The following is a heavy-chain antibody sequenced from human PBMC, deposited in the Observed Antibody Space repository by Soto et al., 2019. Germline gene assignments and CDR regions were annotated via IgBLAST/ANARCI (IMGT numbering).Heavy chain of an antibody. CDR1: RFSFSIYA. J-gene: IGHJ3*02. V-gene: IGHV3-30-3*01. CDR2: ISYDGGNE. CDR3: ARDRSGSHEIDDSLDI. Sequence: QVQLVESGGGVVQPGRSLRLSCAASRFSFSIYAIHWVRQAPGKGLEWVAGISYDGGNEYYADSVKGRFTISRDNSKSTLYLKMNSLGPDDTAVYYCARDRSGSHEIDDSLDIWGRGTMVTVSS. D-gene: IGHD1-26*01.